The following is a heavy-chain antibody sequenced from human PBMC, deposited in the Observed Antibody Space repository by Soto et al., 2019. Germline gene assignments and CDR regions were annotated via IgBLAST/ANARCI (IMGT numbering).Heavy chain of an antibody. CDR3: AKGTGFMTARNYYGMDV. D-gene: IGHD2-21*02. V-gene: IGHV3-30*18. CDR2: ISYDGSNK. CDR1: GFTFSSYG. J-gene: IGHJ6*02. Sequence: PVGSLRLSCAASGFTFSSYGMHWVRQAPGKGLEWVAVISYDGSNKYYADSVKGRFTISRDNSKNTLYLQMNSLRAEDTAVYYCAKGTGFMTARNYYGMDVWGQGTTVTVSS.